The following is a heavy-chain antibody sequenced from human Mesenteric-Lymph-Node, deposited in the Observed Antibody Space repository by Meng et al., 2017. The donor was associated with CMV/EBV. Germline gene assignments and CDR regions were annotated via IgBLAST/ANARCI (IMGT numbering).Heavy chain of an antibody. CDR1: GFTFSDHY. V-gene: IGHV3-72*01. D-gene: IGHD1-26*01. CDR2: TRNKANSYTT. CDR3: ARRGLVGATHFDY. Sequence: GESLKISCAASGFTFSDHYMDWVRQAPGKGLEWVGRTRNKANSYTTEYAASVKCKFTISRDDSRNSLYLQMNSAKTADTAMYYCARRGLVGATHFDYWGQGVLVTVSS. J-gene: IGHJ4*02.